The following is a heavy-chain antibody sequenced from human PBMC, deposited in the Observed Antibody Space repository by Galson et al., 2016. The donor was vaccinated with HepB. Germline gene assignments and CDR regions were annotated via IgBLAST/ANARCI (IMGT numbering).Heavy chain of an antibody. CDR1: GFNIRTFS. CDR2: ISAGSSYI. D-gene: IGHD4-17*01. CDR3: VRVVTTVNTAPDT. J-gene: IGHJ4*02. Sequence: SLRLSCAASGFNIRTFSMSWYRQIPGTGLEWVSSISAGSSYIDYVASVKGRFTISRDNADNSVFLQMNSLTAEDTGIYYCVRVVTTVNTAPDTWSQGTLVTVSS. V-gene: IGHV3-21*01.